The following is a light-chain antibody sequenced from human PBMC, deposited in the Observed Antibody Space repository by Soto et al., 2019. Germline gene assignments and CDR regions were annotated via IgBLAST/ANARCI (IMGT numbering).Light chain of an antibody. J-gene: IGKJ3*01. CDR2: AAS. Sequence: DIQMTQSPTSPSASVGDRVTITCRESQDIRNFVAWYQQKPGKAPKLLIYAASTLQSGVPSRFSGSGSGTDFTLTINSLQPEDVATYSCQKYSSVPVFGPGTKVEIK. CDR1: QDIRNF. CDR3: QKYSSVPV. V-gene: IGKV1-27*01.